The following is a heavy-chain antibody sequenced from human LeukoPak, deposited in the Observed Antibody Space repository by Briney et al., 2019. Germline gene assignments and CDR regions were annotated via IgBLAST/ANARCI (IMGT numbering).Heavy chain of an antibody. J-gene: IGHJ2*01. CDR1: GASISDYY. V-gene: IGHV4-59*01. CDR3: ARTGRRGYFDF. Sequence: SETLSLTCNVSGASISDYYWSWVRQSPEKGLEWIASLLYSGSTHYNPSPRSRVAISGDTSNNQFSLKLTSVTTADTAVYFCARTGRRGYFDFWGRGTLVTVSS. CDR2: LLYSGST. D-gene: IGHD1-14*01.